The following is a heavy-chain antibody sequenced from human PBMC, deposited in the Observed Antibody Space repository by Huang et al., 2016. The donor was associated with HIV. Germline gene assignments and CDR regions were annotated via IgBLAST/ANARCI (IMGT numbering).Heavy chain of an antibody. D-gene: IGHD3-22*01. Sequence: EVQFVESGGGLVKPGRSLRLSCTASGFTFGNYGMSWFRQAPGKGLEWVGFIRSKAYSETTEYAASVKGRLTISRDESKSNAYLQMNSLKPEDTAVYYCTRDSVYPNYYDGSGFYFDYWGQGTLVTVSS. V-gene: IGHV3-49*05. J-gene: IGHJ4*02. CDR2: IRSKAYSETT. CDR1: GFTFGNYG. CDR3: TRDSVYPNYYDGSGFYFDY.